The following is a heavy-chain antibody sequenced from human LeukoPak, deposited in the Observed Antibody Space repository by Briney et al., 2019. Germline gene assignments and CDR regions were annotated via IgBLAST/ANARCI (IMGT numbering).Heavy chain of an antibody. J-gene: IGHJ3*01. CDR1: GFMFRDAA. CDR3: ARDIELST. Sequence: GGSLPLSCAASGFMFRDAAMTWVRQAPGKGLEWVSLIPSSGVNTYYADPVRGRFTISRDNSKNTLSLQMNSLRVEDTAIYYCARDIELSTWGLGTLVSASS. V-gene: IGHV3-23*01. CDR2: IPSSGVNT. D-gene: IGHD5-12*01.